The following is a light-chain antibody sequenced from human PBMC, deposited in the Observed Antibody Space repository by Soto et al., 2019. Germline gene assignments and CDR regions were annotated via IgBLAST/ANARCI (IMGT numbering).Light chain of an antibody. CDR2: DVT. J-gene: IGLJ1*01. Sequence: QSVLTQPASVSGSPGQSITISCTGTISDVGDNNYVSWYQQHPGKAPKLMIYDVTHRPSGISNRFSGSKSGNTASLTISGLQAEDEADYYCSSYTSSSTLYVFGTGTQLTVL. CDR3: SSYTSSSTLYV. V-gene: IGLV2-14*01. CDR1: ISDVGDNNY.